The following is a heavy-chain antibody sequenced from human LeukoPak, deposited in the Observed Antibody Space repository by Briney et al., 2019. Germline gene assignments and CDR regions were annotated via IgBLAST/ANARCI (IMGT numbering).Heavy chain of an antibody. CDR2: IYYSGST. Sequence: PSETLSLTCIVSGGSISSRSYYWSWIRQPPGKGLEWIGYIYYSGSTNYNPSLKSRVTISVDTSKNQFSLKLSSVTAADTAVYYCARHEGSARISSFDYWGQGTLVTVSS. CDR3: ARHEGSARISSFDY. CDR1: GGSISSRSYY. V-gene: IGHV4-61*05. J-gene: IGHJ4*02. D-gene: IGHD2/OR15-2a*01.